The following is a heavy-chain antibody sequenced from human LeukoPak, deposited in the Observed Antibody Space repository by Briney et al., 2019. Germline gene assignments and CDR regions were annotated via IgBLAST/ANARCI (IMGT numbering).Heavy chain of an antibody. CDR2: INSDGSST. Sequence: HTGGSLRLSCAASGFTFSSYWMHWVRQAPGKGLVWVSRINSDGSSTSYADSVKGRFTISRDNAKNTLYLQMNSLRAEDTAVYYCARGRSGYYLDAFDIWGQGTMVTVSS. CDR3: ARGRSGYYLDAFDI. J-gene: IGHJ3*02. CDR1: GFTFSSYW. V-gene: IGHV3-74*01. D-gene: IGHD3-22*01.